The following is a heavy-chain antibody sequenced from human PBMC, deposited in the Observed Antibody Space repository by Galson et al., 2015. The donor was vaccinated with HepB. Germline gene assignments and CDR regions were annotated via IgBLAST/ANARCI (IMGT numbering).Heavy chain of an antibody. CDR3: AREGGYCSGGSCYPSGYFDY. CDR2: ISTSGSTI. D-gene: IGHD2-15*01. CDR1: GFTFSSYA. J-gene: IGHJ4*02. Sequence: SLRLSCAASGFTFSSYAMSWIRQAPGKGLEWVSYISTSGSTIYYADSVKGRFTISRDNAKNSLYLQMNSLRVEDTAVYYCAREGGYCSGGSCYPSGYFDYWGQGTLVTVSS. V-gene: IGHV3-11*01.